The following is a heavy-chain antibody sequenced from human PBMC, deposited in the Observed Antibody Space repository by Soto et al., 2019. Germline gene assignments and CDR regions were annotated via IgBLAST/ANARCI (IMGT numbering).Heavy chain of an antibody. Sequence: PGGSLRLSCAASGFTFSDYYMSWIRQAPGKGLEWVSYISSSSSYTNYADSVKGRFTISRDNAKNSLYLQMNSLRAEDTAVYYCARDLLIPPPYCSSTSRYYYGMDVWGQRTTVTVSS. CDR3: ARDLLIPPPYCSSTSRYYYGMDV. D-gene: IGHD2-2*01. V-gene: IGHV3-11*05. J-gene: IGHJ6*02. CDR2: ISSSSSYT. CDR1: GFTFSDYY.